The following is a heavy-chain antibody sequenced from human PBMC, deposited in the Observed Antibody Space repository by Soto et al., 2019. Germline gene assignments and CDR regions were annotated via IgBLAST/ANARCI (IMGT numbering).Heavy chain of an antibody. J-gene: IGHJ3*02. CDR2: ISGSGGST. CDR1: GFTFSSYA. V-gene: IGHV3-23*01. D-gene: IGHD3-3*01. CDR3: AKALGEYYDFWGGYYSLSAFDI. Sequence: GGSLRLSCAASGFTFSSYAMSWVRQAPGKGLEWVSAISGSGGSTYYADSVKGRFTISRDNSKNTLYLQMNSLRAEDKAVYYCAKALGEYYDFWGGYYSLSAFDIWGQGTMVTVSS.